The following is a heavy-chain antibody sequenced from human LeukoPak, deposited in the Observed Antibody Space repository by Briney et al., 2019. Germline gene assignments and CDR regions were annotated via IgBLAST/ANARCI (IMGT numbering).Heavy chain of an antibody. Sequence: GGSLRLSCAASGFTFSSYSMNWVRQAPGKGLEWVSYISSSSSTIYYADSVKGRFTISRDNAKNSLYLQMNSLRAEDTAVYYCARVRGYDFWSGYPVSQGYMDVWGKGTTVTVSS. CDR2: ISSSSSTI. J-gene: IGHJ6*03. CDR1: GFTFSSYS. V-gene: IGHV3-48*01. CDR3: ARVRGYDFWSGYPVSQGYMDV. D-gene: IGHD3-3*01.